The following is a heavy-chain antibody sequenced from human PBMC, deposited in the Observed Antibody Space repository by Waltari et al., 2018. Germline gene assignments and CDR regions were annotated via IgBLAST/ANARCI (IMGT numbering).Heavy chain of an antibody. Sequence: EVQLVESGGGLVQPGGSLRLSCAASGFPFSSHLMNWVRQAPGKGLEWVALINQDGSGTYYVDSLKGRFTISRDNAKNSLYLQMNSLRVEDTAIYYCARDRGWGWLDLWGQGTLVTVSS. CDR1: GFPFSSHL. V-gene: IGHV3-7*01. CDR3: ARDRGWGWLDL. D-gene: IGHD3-10*01. J-gene: IGHJ5*02. CDR2: INQDGSGT.